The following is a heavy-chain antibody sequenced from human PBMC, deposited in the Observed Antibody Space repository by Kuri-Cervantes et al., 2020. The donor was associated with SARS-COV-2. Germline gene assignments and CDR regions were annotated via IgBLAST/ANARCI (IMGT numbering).Heavy chain of an antibody. J-gene: IGHJ4*02. D-gene: IGHD3-10*01. CDR2: INPNSGGT. Sequence: ASVKVSCKASGYTFTGYYMHWVRQAPGQGLEWMGWINPNSGGTNYAQEFQGRVTMTRDTSISTAYMELSRLRSDDTAVYYCARDWAYVDPGYFDYWGQGTLVTVSS. CDR1: GYTFTGYY. CDR3: ARDWAYVDPGYFDY. V-gene: IGHV1-2*02.